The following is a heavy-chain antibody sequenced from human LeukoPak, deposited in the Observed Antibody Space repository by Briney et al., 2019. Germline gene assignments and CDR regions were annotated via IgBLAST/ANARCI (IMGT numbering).Heavy chain of an antibody. Sequence: GGSLRLSCAASGFTFSRYWMSWVRQAPGKGLEWVANIKQDGSEKYYVDSVKGRFAISRDNAKNSLYLQMNSLRPEDTAVYYXXXXXXXXSXWGXXTLVTVSS. CDR1: GFTFSRYW. V-gene: IGHV3-7*01. CDR3: XXXXXXXSX. J-gene: IGHJ4*01. CDR2: IKQDGSEK.